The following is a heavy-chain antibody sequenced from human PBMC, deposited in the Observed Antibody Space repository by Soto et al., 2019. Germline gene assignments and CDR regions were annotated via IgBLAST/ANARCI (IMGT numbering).Heavy chain of an antibody. D-gene: IGHD5-12*01. CDR2: IKQDGSEK. CDR3: AGDGAGATAPSYYYYYGMDV. CDR1: GFTFSSYW. Sequence: GGSLRLSCAASGFTFSSYWMSWVRQAPGKGLEWVANIKQDGSEKYYVDSVKGRFTISRDNAKNSLYLQMNSLSAEDTAVYYCAGDGAGATAPSYYYYYGMDVWGQGTTVTVSS. J-gene: IGHJ6*02. V-gene: IGHV3-7*01.